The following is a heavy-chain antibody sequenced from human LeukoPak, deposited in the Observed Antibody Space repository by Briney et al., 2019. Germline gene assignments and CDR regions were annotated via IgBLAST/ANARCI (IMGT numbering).Heavy chain of an antibody. CDR2: IYYSGNT. CDR1: SDSISSNNYY. D-gene: IGHD5/OR15-5a*01. CDR3: ARHRRVSTFPSEFDY. V-gene: IGHV4-39*01. Sequence: PSETLSLTCTVSSDSISSNNYYWGWIRQPPGKGLEWIGSIYYSGNTYYNPSLKSRVTISVDTSKNQFSLKLSSVTAADTAIYYCARHRRVSTFPSEFDYWGQGTLVTVSS. J-gene: IGHJ4*02.